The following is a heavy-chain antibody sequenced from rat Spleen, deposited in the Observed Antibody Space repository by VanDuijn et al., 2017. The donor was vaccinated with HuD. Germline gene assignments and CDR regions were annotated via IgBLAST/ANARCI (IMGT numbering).Heavy chain of an antibody. D-gene: IGHD1-12*02. Sequence: EVQLVESGGGLVQPGRSLKLSCAASGFTFSDYNMAWVRQAPKKGLEWVATISYDGSSTYYRDSVKGRFTISRDNAKSTLYLQMDSLRSEDTATYYGTGHYDGTYPFTYWGQGTLVTVSS. CDR3: TGHYDGTYPFTY. V-gene: IGHV5-7*01. CDR2: ISYDGSST. J-gene: IGHJ3*01. CDR1: GFTFSDYN.